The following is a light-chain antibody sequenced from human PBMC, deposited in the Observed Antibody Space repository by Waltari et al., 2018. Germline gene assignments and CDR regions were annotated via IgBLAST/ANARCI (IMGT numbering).Light chain of an antibody. CDR3: QHRRT. V-gene: IGKV1-5*03. CDR1: QSISSW. Sequence: DIQMTQSPSTLSAPVGDRVTLTCRASQSISSWLAWYQQKPGKAPKLLIYKASSLESGVPSRFSGSGSGTEFTLTISSLQPDDFATYYCQHRRTFGQGTKVEIK. CDR2: KAS. J-gene: IGKJ1*01.